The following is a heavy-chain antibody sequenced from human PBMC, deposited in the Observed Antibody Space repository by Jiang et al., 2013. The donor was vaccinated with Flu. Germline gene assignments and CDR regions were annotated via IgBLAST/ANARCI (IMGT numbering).Heavy chain of an antibody. CDR1: GFTFSDYY. J-gene: IGHJ4*02. V-gene: IGHV3-11*05. CDR2: ISSSSTYT. D-gene: IGHD6-19*01. CDR3: ARDNSGWHPWD. Sequence: GSLRLSCAASGFTFSDYYMSWIRQAPGKGLEWVSYISSSSTYTNYADSVKGRFTISRDNAKNSLHLQMNSLRAEDTAVYYCARDNSGWHPWDWGQGTLVTVSS.